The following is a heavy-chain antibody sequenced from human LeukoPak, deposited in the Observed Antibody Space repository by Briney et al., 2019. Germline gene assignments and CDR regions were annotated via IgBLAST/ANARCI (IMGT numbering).Heavy chain of an antibody. CDR2: VSGAAIST. CDR3: VKDTFGYYQPFDV. V-gene: IGHV3-23*01. CDR1: GFTFGSCA. Sequence: GASLRLSCAASGFTFGSCAMSWVRQAPGKGLDWISTVSGAAISTYYADSVKGRFTISRDNSKNTLYLQMNSLRAEDTALYYCVKDTFGYYQPFDVWGQGTLVTVSS. J-gene: IGHJ4*02. D-gene: IGHD3-22*01.